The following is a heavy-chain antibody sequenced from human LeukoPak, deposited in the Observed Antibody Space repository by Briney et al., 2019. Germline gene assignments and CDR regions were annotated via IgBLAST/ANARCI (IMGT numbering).Heavy chain of an antibody. CDR2: ISSSSSTI. Sequence: GAPRLSCVAPGFTFSSYSMNWVRQAPGKGLEWGSYISSSSSTIYYADSVKGRVTISRDNAKKSLYLQMNTLRDDVKARYYCARAASYYERSGYYSWGQGTLVTVSS. CDR3: ARAASYYERSGYYS. V-gene: IGHV3-48*02. CDR1: GFTFSSYS. J-gene: IGHJ5*02. D-gene: IGHD3-22*01.